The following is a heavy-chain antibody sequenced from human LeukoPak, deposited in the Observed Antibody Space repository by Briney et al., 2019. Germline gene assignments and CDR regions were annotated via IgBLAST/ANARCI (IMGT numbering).Heavy chain of an antibody. Sequence: GGSPRLSCAASGFTFSSYAFHWVRQAPGKGLQWVAVISYEESNKYYADSVKGRFTISRDDSKNTVYLQMNSLRSEDTAVYYCARDQLAFSGYDTLFDYWGQGTLVAVSS. CDR3: ARDQLAFSGYDTLFDY. J-gene: IGHJ4*02. V-gene: IGHV3-30*04. D-gene: IGHD5-12*01. CDR1: GFTFSSYA. CDR2: ISYEESNK.